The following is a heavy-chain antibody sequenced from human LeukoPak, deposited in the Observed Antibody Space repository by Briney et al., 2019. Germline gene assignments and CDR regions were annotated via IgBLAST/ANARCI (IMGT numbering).Heavy chain of an antibody. V-gene: IGHV3-23*01. CDR2: ISGSGSTI. Sequence: GGSLRLSCAASGFTFSSYAMSWVRQAPGRGLECVSSISGSGSTIYYADSVKGRFTISRDNSKSTLYLQMNSLRVEDTAVYYCAKDLRVVGESSAGPLDHWGQGTLVTVSS. J-gene: IGHJ4*02. CDR1: GFTFSSYA. CDR3: AKDLRVVGESSAGPLDH. D-gene: IGHD2-15*01.